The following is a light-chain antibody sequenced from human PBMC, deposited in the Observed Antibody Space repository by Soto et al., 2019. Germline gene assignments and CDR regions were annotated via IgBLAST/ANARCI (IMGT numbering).Light chain of an antibody. CDR2: EVS. V-gene: IGLV2-8*01. J-gene: IGLJ1*01. Sequence: QSALTQPPSASGSPGQSVTISCTGTSSDVGGYNYVSWYQQHPGKAPKLMIYEVSKRPSGVPDRFSGSKSGNTASLTVSGLQAEDEADYYCSSSAGRNNFPYVFGTGTKVTVL. CDR1: SSDVGGYNY. CDR3: SSSAGRNNFPYV.